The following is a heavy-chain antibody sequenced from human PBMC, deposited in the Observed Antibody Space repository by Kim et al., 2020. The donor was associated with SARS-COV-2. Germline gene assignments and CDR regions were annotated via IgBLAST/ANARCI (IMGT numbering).Heavy chain of an antibody. CDR1: GFTFSSYW. J-gene: IGHJ3*02. V-gene: IGHV3-7*01. CDR3: ARDYSSDRSYCSGGSCYCGDAFDI. D-gene: IGHD2-15*01. CDR2: IKQDGSEK. Sequence: GGSLRLSCAASGFTFSSYWMSWVRQAPGKGLEWVANIKQDGSEKYYVDSVKGRFTISRDNAKNSLYLQMNSLRAEDTAVYYCARDYSSDRSYCSGGSCYCGDAFDIWGQGTKVTVSS.